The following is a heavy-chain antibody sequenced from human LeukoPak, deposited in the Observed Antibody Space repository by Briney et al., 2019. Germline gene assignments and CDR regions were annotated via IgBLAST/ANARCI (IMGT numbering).Heavy chain of an antibody. CDR3: ARVNIVEVTATFDY. CDR1: GGSISSGDYY. J-gene: IGHJ4*02. CDR2: IYYSGST. Sequence: PSQTLSLTCTVSGGSISSGDYYWSWIRQPPGKGLEWIGYIYYSGSTYYNPSLKSRVTISVDTSKNQFSLKLSSVSAADTAVYYCARVNIVEVTATFDYWGQGTLVTVSS. D-gene: IGHD2-21*02. V-gene: IGHV4-30-4*01.